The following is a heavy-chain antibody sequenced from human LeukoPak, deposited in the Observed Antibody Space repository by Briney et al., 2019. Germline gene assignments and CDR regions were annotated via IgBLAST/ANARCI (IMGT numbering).Heavy chain of an antibody. J-gene: IGHJ4*02. Sequence: SETLSLTCTVSGYSISSGYYWGWIQQPPGKGLEWIGSIYHSGSTYYNPSLKSRVTISVDMSKNQISLKLSSVTAADTAVYYCARDRLLWFGELDFWGQGTLVIVSS. CDR3: ARDRLLWFGELDF. CDR1: GYSISSGYY. V-gene: IGHV4-38-2*02. D-gene: IGHD3-10*01. CDR2: IYHSGST.